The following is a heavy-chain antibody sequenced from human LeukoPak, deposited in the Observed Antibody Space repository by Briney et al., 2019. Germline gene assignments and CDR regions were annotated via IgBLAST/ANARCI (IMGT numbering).Heavy chain of an antibody. D-gene: IGHD4-17*01. CDR3: ARAYYGDFFDY. J-gene: IGHJ4*02. V-gene: IGHV4-59*08. CDR1: IGAINNYY. Sequence: TSETLSLTCNVSIGAINNYYWSWIPQPPGKGREWIGYINYSGSAFYHPSVKSRVTISVDTSKNQFSLKLNSVTAADTAVYYCARAYYGDFFDYWGQGTLVTVSS. CDR2: INYSGSA.